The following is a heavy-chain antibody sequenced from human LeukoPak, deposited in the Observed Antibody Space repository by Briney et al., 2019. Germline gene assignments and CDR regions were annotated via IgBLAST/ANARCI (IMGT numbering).Heavy chain of an antibody. CDR3: ARGPITMVRGVISHFDY. J-gene: IGHJ4*02. CDR1: GYTFTSYD. Sequence: ASVKVSCKASGYTFTSYDINWVRQATGQGLEWMGWMNPNSGNTGYAQKFQGRVTMTRNTSISTAYMELSSLRSEDTAVYYCARGPITMVRGVISHFDYWGQGTLVTVSS. V-gene: IGHV1-8*01. D-gene: IGHD3-10*01. CDR2: MNPNSGNT.